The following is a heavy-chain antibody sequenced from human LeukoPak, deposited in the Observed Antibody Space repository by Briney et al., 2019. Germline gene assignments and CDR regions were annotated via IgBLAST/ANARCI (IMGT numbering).Heavy chain of an antibody. J-gene: IGHJ4*02. CDR1: GFTFSIYA. CDR3: AKDREGGYCSAASCSFDY. D-gene: IGHD2-15*01. CDR2: ISGNGGRI. Sequence: GGSLRLSCAASGFTFSIYAMNWVRQAPGKGLEGVSTISGNGGRIYNADSVKGGFTVSRDNSKNTLYLQMNSLGAEDTAVYYCAKDREGGYCSAASCSFDYWGQGTLVTVSS. V-gene: IGHV3-23*01.